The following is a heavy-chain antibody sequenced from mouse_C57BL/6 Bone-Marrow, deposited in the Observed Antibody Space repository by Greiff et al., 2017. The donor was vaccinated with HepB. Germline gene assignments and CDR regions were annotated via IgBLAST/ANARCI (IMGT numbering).Heavy chain of an antibody. Sequence: EVQGVESGGGLVKPGGSLKLSCAASGFTFSSYAMSWVRQTPEKRLEWVATISDGGSYTYYPDNVKGRFTISRDNAKNNLYLQMSHLKSEDTAMYYCARGEAYWGQGTLVTVSA. V-gene: IGHV5-4*01. J-gene: IGHJ3*01. CDR2: ISDGGSYT. CDR1: GFTFSSYA. CDR3: ARGEAY.